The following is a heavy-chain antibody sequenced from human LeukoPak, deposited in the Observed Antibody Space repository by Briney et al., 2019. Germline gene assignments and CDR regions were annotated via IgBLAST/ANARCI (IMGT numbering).Heavy chain of an antibody. CDR1: GFSLSTSGVG. J-gene: IGHJ4*02. D-gene: IGHD2-15*01. CDR2: IYWDDDK. V-gene: IGHV2-5*02. CDR3: AHTRVVVAATNFDY. Sequence: ESGPTLVQPTQTPTLTCTFSGFSLSTSGVGVGWIRQPPGKALEWLALIYWDDDKRYSPSLKSRLTITKDTSKNQVVLTMTNMDPVDTATYYCAHTRVVVAATNFDYWGQGTLVTVSS.